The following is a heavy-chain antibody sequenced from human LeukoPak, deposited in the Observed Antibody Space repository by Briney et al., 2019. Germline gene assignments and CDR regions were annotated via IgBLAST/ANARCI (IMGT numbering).Heavy chain of an antibody. V-gene: IGHV1-18*01. CDR1: GYTFSSHG. Sequence: ASVKVSCKASGYTFSSHGCSWVRQAPGQGLEWMGWISGYNGNTNYAQKLQGRVTMTTDTSTRTAYMELRSLRSDDTAVYYCARDYCSSTSCYLDYWGQGTLVTVSS. J-gene: IGHJ4*02. CDR3: ARDYCSSTSCYLDY. CDR2: ISGYNGNT. D-gene: IGHD2-2*01.